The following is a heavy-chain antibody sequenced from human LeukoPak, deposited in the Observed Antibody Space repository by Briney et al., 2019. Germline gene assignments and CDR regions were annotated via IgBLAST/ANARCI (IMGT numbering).Heavy chain of an antibody. V-gene: IGHV1-18*01. CDR2: ISGYNDNT. CDR1: GYTFSSDG. CDR3: ARSSRFDWLLYFDS. Sequence: ASLRLSCKASGYTFSSDGINSVRRAAGQRGEGMGWISGYNDNTTYAENLQGRVTMTTDTYTSTAYIALGSLRSDDTAVFYCARSSRFDWLLYFDSWGQGTLVTVSS. D-gene: IGHD3-9*01. J-gene: IGHJ4*02.